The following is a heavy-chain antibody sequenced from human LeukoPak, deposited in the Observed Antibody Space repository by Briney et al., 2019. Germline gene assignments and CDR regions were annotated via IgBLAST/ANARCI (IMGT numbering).Heavy chain of an antibody. V-gene: IGHV1-2*02. CDR2: IYPKTGGT. CDR1: VYTFTGYY. CDR3: AGPWDQVGFDP. Sequence: ASVKVSCKASVYTFTGYYLHWVRQAPGQGLEWMGWIYPKTGGTSYAQKLQGRVTMTRDTSISTAYMELIGLRSDDTAVYYCAGPWDQVGFDPWGQGTLVSVSS. J-gene: IGHJ5*02. D-gene: IGHD1-26*01.